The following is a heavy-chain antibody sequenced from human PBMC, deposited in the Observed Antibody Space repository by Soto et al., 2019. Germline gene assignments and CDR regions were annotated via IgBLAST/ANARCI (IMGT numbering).Heavy chain of an antibody. CDR3: AKDLGEYYHSSGYYPLDY. CDR2: ISGSGGST. J-gene: IGHJ4*02. Sequence: GGSLRLSCAASGFTFSSYAMSWVRQAPGKGLEWVSAISGSGGSTYYADSVKGRFTISRDNSKNTLYLQMNSLRAEDTAVYYCAKDLGEYYHSSGYYPLDYCGQGTLVTVYS. CDR1: GFTFSSYA. D-gene: IGHD3-22*01. V-gene: IGHV3-23*01.